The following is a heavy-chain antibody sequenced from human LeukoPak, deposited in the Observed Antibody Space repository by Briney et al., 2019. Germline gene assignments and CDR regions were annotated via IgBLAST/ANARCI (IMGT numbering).Heavy chain of an antibody. V-gene: IGHV4-34*01. Sequence: SETLSLTCAVYGGSFSGYYWSWIRQPPGKGLEWIGEINHSGSTNYNPSLKSRVTISVDTSKNQFSLKLSSVTAADTAVYYCARSNGGSSPLLDNWGQGTLVTVSS. CDR3: ARSNGGSSPLLDN. D-gene: IGHD6-6*01. CDR2: INHSGST. J-gene: IGHJ4*02. CDR1: GGSFSGYY.